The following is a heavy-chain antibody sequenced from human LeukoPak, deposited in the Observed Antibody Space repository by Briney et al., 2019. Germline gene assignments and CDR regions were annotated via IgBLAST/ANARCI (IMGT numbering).Heavy chain of an antibody. CDR1: GFTFSSYE. J-gene: IGHJ4*02. CDR3: ARTRDVNSGYRSFEY. Sequence: GGSLRLSCAASGFTFSSYEMNWVRQAPGKGLEWVANIKEDGSEKYYVDSVKGRFTISRDNAKNSLYLQMNSLTAEDTAVYYCARTRDVNSGYRSFEYWGQGTLVTVSS. V-gene: IGHV3-7*01. D-gene: IGHD3-22*01. CDR2: IKEDGSEK.